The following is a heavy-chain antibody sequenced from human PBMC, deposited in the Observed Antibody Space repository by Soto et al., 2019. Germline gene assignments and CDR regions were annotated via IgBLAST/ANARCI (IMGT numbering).Heavy chain of an antibody. Sequence: SETRSLTCCLYLRSFHGCYWSWVGQPPGNWLEWIVEINHSGSANYNPTFKSRVWISVDTSKNQMSLQLSSVSAADTAVYYCAKGPQDGYYDSGTFYSSVPWGQGTLVTVSS. CDR3: AKGPQDGYYDSGTFYSSVP. CDR1: LRSFHGCY. D-gene: IGHD3-10*01. CDR2: INHSGSA. J-gene: IGHJ5*02. V-gene: IGHV4-34*01.